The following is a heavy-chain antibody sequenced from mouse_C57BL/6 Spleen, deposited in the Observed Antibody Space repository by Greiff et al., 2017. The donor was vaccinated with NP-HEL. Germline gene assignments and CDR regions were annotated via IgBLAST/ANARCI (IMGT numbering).Heavy chain of an antibody. Sequence: VQLQQSGPGLAKPSQTLSLTCSVTGYSITSDYWNWLRKFPGNKLEYMGYISYSGNTYYNPSLKSRISITRDTSKNQYYLQLNSVTTEDTATYDCARLRDYYGSSTYAMDYWGQGTSVTVSS. CDR3: ARLRDYYGSSTYAMDY. CDR2: ISYSGNT. CDR1: GYSITSDY. J-gene: IGHJ4*01. V-gene: IGHV3-8*01. D-gene: IGHD1-1*01.